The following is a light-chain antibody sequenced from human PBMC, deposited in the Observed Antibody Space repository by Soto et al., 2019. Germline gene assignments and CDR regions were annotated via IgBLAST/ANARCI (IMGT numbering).Light chain of an antibody. J-gene: IGLJ3*02. CDR1: RASIGSNT. V-gene: IGLV1-44*01. CDR2: NNN. CDR3: AAWDDSLSGPV. Sequence: QSVLTQPPSASGTPGQRVTISCSGSRASIGSNTVTWYQHLPGAAPKLLVYNNNQRPSGVPDRFSGSKSDTSASLAISGLQFEDEAVYYWAAWDDSLSGPVFGGGTQLTVL.